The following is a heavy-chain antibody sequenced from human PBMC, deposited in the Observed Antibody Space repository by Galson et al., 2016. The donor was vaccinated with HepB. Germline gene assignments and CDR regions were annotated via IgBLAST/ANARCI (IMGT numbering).Heavy chain of an antibody. CDR2: IIPIFDTT. CDR3: ARGWYCSGGSCYGGGYHYGMDV. CDR1: GGTFSSYA. V-gene: IGHV1-69*06. D-gene: IGHD2-15*01. J-gene: IGHJ6*02. Sequence: SVKVSCKASGGTFSSYAISWVRQAPGQGLEWMGGIIPIFDTTNYAQKFQGRVTVTADKSTSTAYMELSSLRSEDTAVYYCARGWYCSGGSCYGGGYHYGMDVWGQGTTVTVSS.